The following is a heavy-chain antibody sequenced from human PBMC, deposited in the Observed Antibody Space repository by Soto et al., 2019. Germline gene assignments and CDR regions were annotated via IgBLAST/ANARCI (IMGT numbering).Heavy chain of an antibody. D-gene: IGHD3-10*01. CDR3: ARGGRGYRARYYYYGMDV. V-gene: IGHV4-39*01. J-gene: IGHJ6*02. CDR2: IYYSGST. CDR1: GGSVSSSSYY. Sequence: PSETLSLTCAVYGGSVSSSSYYWGWIRQPPGKGLEWIGSIYYSGSTYYNPSLKSRVTISVDTSKNQFSLKLSSVTAADTAVYYCARGGRGYRARYYYYGMDVWGQGTTVTVSS.